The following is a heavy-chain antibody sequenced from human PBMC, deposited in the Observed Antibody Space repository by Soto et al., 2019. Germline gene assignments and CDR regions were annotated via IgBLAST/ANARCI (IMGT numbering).Heavy chain of an antibody. CDR1: GFTFSNAW. CDR3: STGGYYFDY. J-gene: IGHJ4*02. Sequence: EEQLVESGGGLVKPGGSLKLSCVGSGFTFSNAWMNWVRQAPGKGLEWVGRIKSIPAGGTIDYVAPVKDRFIISRDDSKNSVYLQMNSLKTEDTAVYYCSTGGYYFDYWGQGILVTASS. CDR2: IKSIPAGGTI. V-gene: IGHV3-15*07.